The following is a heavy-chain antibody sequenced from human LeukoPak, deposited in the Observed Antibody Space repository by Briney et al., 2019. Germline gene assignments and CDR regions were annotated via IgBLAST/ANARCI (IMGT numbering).Heavy chain of an antibody. Sequence: ASVKVSCKASGYTFTSYYMHWVRQAPGQGLEWMGIINPSGGGTSYAQKFQGRVTMTRDMSTSTDYMELSSLRSEDTAVYYCARAGGRSWFDPWGQGTLVTVSS. J-gene: IGHJ5*02. V-gene: IGHV1-46*01. CDR3: ARAGGRSWFDP. CDR1: GYTFTSYY. CDR2: INPSGGGT.